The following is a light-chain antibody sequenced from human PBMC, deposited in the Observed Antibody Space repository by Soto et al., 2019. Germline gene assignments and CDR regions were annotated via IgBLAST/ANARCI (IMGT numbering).Light chain of an antibody. J-gene: IGKJ1*01. CDR2: DAS. CDR1: QSAGTY. V-gene: IGKV3-11*01. Sequence: EIVLTQSPGTLSLSPGERATLSSTASQSAGTYLAWYQQKPGQAPRLLIYDASNRAPGIPARFSGSGSGTDFTLTISRLEPEDFAVYYCQQRSHWPGTFGQGTKVDI. CDR3: QQRSHWPGT.